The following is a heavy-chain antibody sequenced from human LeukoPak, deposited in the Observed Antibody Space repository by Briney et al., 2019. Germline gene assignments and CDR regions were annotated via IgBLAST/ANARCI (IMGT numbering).Heavy chain of an antibody. J-gene: IGHJ4*02. Sequence: SETLSLTCTVSGYSISSGYHWAWMRQPPGQGLEWIGNINHSGSTYYNPSLKGRVTVSVDTSKNQVSLRLGSVTAADTAVYYCARGEANGLRYFDWLLDWGQGTLVTVSS. CDR1: GYSISSGYH. D-gene: IGHD3-9*01. V-gene: IGHV4-38-2*02. CDR2: INHSGST. CDR3: ARGEANGLRYFDWLLD.